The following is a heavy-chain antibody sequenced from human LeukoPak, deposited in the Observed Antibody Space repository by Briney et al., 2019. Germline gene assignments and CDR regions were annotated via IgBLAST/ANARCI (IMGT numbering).Heavy chain of an antibody. CDR2: MKFYSGKT. V-gene: IGHV1-8*01. D-gene: IGHD5-12*01. J-gene: IGHJ3*02. CDR1: GYPFNNYD. CDR3: AKKDGGYDYRDAFDI. Sequence: GASVKVSCKASGYPFNNYDINWVRQATGQGLEWMGWMKFYSGKTVYAQNFQGRITMTRDTSISTAYMELSSLTSDDTAVYYCAKKDGGYDYRDAFDIWGLGTMVTVSS.